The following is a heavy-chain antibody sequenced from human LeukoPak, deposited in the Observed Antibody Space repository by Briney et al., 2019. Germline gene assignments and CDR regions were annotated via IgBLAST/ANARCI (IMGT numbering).Heavy chain of an antibody. CDR1: GFTFSSYW. V-gene: IGHV4-39*07. CDR2: IYYSGST. J-gene: IGHJ3*02. CDR3: ARDMGPYYDYVWGSSFDI. D-gene: IGHD3-16*01. Sequence: GSLRLSCAASGFTFSSYWMSWVRQAPGKGLEWIGSIYYSGSTYYNPSLKSRVTISVDTSKNQFSLKLSSVTAADTAVYYCARDMGPYYDYVWGSSFDIWGQGTMVTVSS.